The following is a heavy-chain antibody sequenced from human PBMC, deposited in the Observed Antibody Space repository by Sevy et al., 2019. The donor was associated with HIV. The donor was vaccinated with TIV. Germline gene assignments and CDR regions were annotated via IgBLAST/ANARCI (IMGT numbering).Heavy chain of an antibody. D-gene: IGHD3-10*01. J-gene: IGHJ6*02. V-gene: IGHV3-9*01. Sequence: GGSLRVSCAASGFTFDDYAMHWVRQPPGKGLEWVSGISWNSGSIGYADSVKGRFTISRDNAKNSLYLPMNSLRAEDTALYYCAKDISAGGQYYYYGMDVWGQGTTVTVSS. CDR3: AKDISAGGQYYYYGMDV. CDR1: GFTFDDYA. CDR2: ISWNSGSI.